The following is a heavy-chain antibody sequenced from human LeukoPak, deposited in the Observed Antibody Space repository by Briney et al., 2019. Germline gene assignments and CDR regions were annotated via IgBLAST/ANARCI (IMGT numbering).Heavy chain of an antibody. J-gene: IGHJ6*03. D-gene: IGHD2-2*01. CDR2: IIPIFGTA. Sequence: ASVKVPCKASGGTFSSYAISWVRQAPGQGLEWMGGIIPIFGTANYAQKFQGRVTITADKSTSTAYMELSSLRSEDTAVYYCARHCSSTSCYRGGWFGESYYYYYMDVWGKGTTVTVSS. CDR3: ARHCSSTSCYRGGWFGESYYYYYMDV. CDR1: GGTFSSYA. V-gene: IGHV1-69*06.